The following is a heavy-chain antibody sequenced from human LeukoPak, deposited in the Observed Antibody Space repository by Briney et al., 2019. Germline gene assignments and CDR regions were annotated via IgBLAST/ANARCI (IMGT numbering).Heavy chain of an antibody. D-gene: IGHD3-22*01. CDR2: ISYDGSNK. Sequence: GGSLRLSCAASGFTFSSYGMHWVRQAPGKGLEWVAVISYDGSNKYYADSVKGRFTISRDNSKNTLYLQMNSLRAEDTAVYYCAKEAHYYDSSGYLDYWGQGTLATVSS. CDR3: AKEAHYYDSSGYLDY. CDR1: GFTFSSYG. V-gene: IGHV3-30*18. J-gene: IGHJ4*02.